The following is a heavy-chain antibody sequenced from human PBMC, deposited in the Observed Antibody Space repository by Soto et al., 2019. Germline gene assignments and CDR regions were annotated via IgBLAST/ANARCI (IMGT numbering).Heavy chain of an antibody. CDR3: ARGGYCTNGVYRIYWYFDL. J-gene: IGHJ2*01. V-gene: IGHV1-8*01. D-gene: IGHD2-8*01. Sequence: QVQLVQSGAEVKKPGASVKVSCKASGYTFTSYDINWVRQATGQGLEWMGWMNPNSGNTGYAQKFQGRVTMTRNTSISTAYMELSSLRSEDTAVYYCARGGYCTNGVYRIYWYFDLWGRGTLVTVSS. CDR1: GYTFTSYD. CDR2: MNPNSGNT.